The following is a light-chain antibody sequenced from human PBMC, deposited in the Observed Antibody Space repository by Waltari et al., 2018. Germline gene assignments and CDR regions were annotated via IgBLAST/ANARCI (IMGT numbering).Light chain of an antibody. Sequence: IQMTQSPSTLSAFVGDRVTITCRASQSVSTWLAWYRPKPGKAPKLLIYAASSSASGVPARFSGSGSGTEFTLTISSLQPDDFAAYYCQQYNSYPLTFGGGTKVEIK. CDR3: QQYNSYPLT. CDR1: QSVSTW. V-gene: IGKV1-5*03. CDR2: AAS. J-gene: IGKJ4*01.